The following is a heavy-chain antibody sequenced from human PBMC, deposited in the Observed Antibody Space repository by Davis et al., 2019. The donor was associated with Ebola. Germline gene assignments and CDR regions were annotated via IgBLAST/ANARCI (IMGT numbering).Heavy chain of an antibody. CDR3: VRGGWDNVMVVATIPLFDY. J-gene: IGHJ4*02. CDR2: IWYDGTNK. Sequence: GESLKISCGASRFSFSNYGMHWVRQTPGKGLEWVAVIWYDGTNKYYADSVKGRFTISRDNSQNTLYLQMNSLRADDTAMYYCVRGGWDNVMVVATIPLFDYWGQGILVTVSS. CDR1: RFSFSNYG. V-gene: IGHV3-33*01. D-gene: IGHD2-15*01.